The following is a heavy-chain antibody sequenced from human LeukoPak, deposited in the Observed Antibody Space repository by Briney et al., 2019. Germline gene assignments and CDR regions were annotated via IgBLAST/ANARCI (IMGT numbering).Heavy chain of an antibody. CDR1: GGTFSSYA. CDR3: ASSGGWYNWFDP. CDR2: IIPIFGTA. D-gene: IGHD6-19*01. Sequence: SVKVSCKASGGTFSSYAISWVRQAPGQGLEWMGGIIPIFGTANYAQKFQGRVTITADESTSTAYMELGSLRSEDTAVYYCASSGGWYNWFDPWGQGTLVTVSS. J-gene: IGHJ5*02. V-gene: IGHV1-69*01.